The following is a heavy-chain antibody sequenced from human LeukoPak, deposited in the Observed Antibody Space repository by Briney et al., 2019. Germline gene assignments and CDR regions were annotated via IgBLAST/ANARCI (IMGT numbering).Heavy chain of an antibody. CDR3: ATDISHYGSGSYRY. D-gene: IGHD3-10*01. CDR2: FDPEDGET. CDR1: GYTLTELS. V-gene: IGHV1-24*01. Sequence: ASVKVSCKVSGYTLTELSMHWVRQAPGKGREWMGGFDPEDGETIYAQKFQGRVTMTEDTSTDTAYMELSSLRSEDTAVYYCATDISHYGSGSYRYWGQGTLVTVSS. J-gene: IGHJ4*02.